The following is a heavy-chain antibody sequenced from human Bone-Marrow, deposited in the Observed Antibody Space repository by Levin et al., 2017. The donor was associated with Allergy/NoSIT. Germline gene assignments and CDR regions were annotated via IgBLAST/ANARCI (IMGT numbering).Heavy chain of an antibody. Sequence: GESLKISCAASGFTFSSYAMHWVRQAPGKGLEWVAVISYDGSNKYYADSVKGRFTISRDNSKNTLYLQMNSLRAEDTAVYYCARFRYYDFWSGPGASGGMDVWGQGTTVTVSS. J-gene: IGHJ6*02. CDR3: ARFRYYDFWSGPGASGGMDV. CDR2: ISYDGSNK. CDR1: GFTFSSYA. V-gene: IGHV3-30-3*01. D-gene: IGHD3-3*01.